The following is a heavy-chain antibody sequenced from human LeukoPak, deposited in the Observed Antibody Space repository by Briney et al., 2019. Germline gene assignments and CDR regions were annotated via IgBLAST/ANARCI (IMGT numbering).Heavy chain of an antibody. D-gene: IGHD6-19*01. CDR2: IHYDGARS. Sequence: GGSLRLSCPASGFTFSASGMHWVRQAPGKGLEWVAFIHYDGARSYYADSVKGRFTISRDNSRNTLYLQMNSLRPEDTAVYYCAKGGLGSGWYGDKYYFDDWGQGALVTVAS. V-gene: IGHV3-30*02. CDR3: AKGGLGSGWYGDKYYFDD. J-gene: IGHJ4*02. CDR1: GFTFSASG.